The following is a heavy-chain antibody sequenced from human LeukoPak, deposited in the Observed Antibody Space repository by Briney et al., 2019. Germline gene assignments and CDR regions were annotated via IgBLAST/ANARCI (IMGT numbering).Heavy chain of an antibody. CDR3: ARFATYSYGFVDV. CDR2: IYPGDSDT. Sequence: GESLKISCKGSGYSFTSYWIGWVRHLPGKGLEWMGIIYPGDSDTRYSPSFQGQVTISADKSISTAYLQWSSLKASDTAMYYCARFATYSYGFVDVWGKGTTVTVSS. J-gene: IGHJ6*04. D-gene: IGHD5-18*01. CDR1: GYSFTSYW. V-gene: IGHV5-51*01.